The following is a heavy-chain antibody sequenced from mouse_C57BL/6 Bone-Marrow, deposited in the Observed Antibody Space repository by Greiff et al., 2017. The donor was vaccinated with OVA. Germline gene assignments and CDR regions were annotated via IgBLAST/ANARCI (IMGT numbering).Heavy chain of an antibody. CDR2: IRSKSNNYAT. CDR3: VRQGSNYEFAY. D-gene: IGHD2-5*01. J-gene: IGHJ3*01. Sequence: VMLVESGGGLVQPKGSLKLSCAASGFSFNTYAMNWVRQAPGKGLEWVARIRSKSNNYATYYADSVKDRFTISRDDSESMLYLQMNNLKTEDTAMYYGVRQGSNYEFAYWGQGTLVTVSA. V-gene: IGHV10-1*01. CDR1: GFSFNTYA.